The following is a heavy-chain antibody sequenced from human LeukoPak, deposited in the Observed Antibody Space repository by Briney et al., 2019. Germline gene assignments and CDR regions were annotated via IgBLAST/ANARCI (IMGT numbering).Heavy chain of an antibody. D-gene: IGHD1-26*01. CDR3: ARLGFSNSGSYLAPSDY. Sequence: KPSETLSLTCTVSGGSISSYYWSWLRQPPGKGLEWIGYIYYSGGTNYHPSLKSRVTISVDTSKNQFSLKLSSVTAADTAVYYCARLGFSNSGSYLAPSDYWGQGTLVSVSS. J-gene: IGHJ4*02. CDR1: GGSISSYY. V-gene: IGHV4-59*08. CDR2: IYYSGGT.